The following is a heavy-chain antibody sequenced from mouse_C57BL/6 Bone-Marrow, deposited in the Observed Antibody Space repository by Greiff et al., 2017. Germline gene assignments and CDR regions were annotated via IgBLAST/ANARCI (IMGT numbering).Heavy chain of an antibody. CDR1: GYTFTDYN. D-gene: IGHD2-3*01. Sequence: VPLQPSGPELVKPGASVKMSCKASGYTFTDYNMHWVKQSHGKSLEWIGYINPNNGGTSYNQKFKGKATLTVNKSSSTAYMELRSLTSEDSAVYYCARWLLPLFDYWGQGTTLTVSS. CDR3: ARWLLPLFDY. J-gene: IGHJ2*01. V-gene: IGHV1-22*01. CDR2: INPNNGGT.